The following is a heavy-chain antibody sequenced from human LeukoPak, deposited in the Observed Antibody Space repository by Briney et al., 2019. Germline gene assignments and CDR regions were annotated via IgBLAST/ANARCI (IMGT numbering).Heavy chain of an antibody. D-gene: IGHD2-21*01. CDR1: GGTFSSYA. Sequence: SVKVSCKASGGTFSSYAISWVRQAPGQGLEWMGGIIPIFGTANYVQKFQGRATITADESTSTAYMELSSLRSEDTAVYYCARVCGGDCYDAFDIWGQGTMVTVSS. CDR2: IIPIFGTA. V-gene: IGHV1-69*13. CDR3: ARVCGGDCYDAFDI. J-gene: IGHJ3*02.